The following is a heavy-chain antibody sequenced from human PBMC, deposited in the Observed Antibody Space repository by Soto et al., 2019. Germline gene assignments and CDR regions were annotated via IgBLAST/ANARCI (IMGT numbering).Heavy chain of an antibody. D-gene: IGHD3-10*01. CDR2: ISGSGGST. V-gene: IGHV3-23*01. J-gene: IGHJ4*02. Sequence: GGSLRLSCAASGFTFSSNAMNWVRQAPGKGLEWVSAISGSGGSTYYADSVRGRFTISRDNSKNTLYLEMNSLRVEDTAVYYCATPEGGYGSHWGQGTLVTVSS. CDR3: ATPEGGYGSH. CDR1: GFTFSSNA.